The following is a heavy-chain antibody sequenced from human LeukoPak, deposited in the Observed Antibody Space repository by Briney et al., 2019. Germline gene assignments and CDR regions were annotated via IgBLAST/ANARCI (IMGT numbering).Heavy chain of an antibody. J-gene: IGHJ4*02. Sequence: ASVKVSCKASGYTFTSYGISWVRQAPGQGLEWMGWINPNSGGTNYAQKFQGRVTMTRDTSISTAYMELSRLRSDDTAVYYCARDWNAVQPAIDYWGQGTLVTVSS. V-gene: IGHV1-2*02. CDR2: INPNSGGT. CDR3: ARDWNAVQPAIDY. CDR1: GYTFTSYG. D-gene: IGHD1-1*01.